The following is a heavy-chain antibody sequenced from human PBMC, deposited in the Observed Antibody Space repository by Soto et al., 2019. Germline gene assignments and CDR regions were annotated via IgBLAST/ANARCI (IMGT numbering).Heavy chain of an antibody. J-gene: IGHJ4*02. CDR2: IFSNDEK. CDR3: ARITEDYYFDY. V-gene: IGHV2-26*01. Sequence: QVTLKESGPVLVKPTEPLTLTCTGSGFSLSNARMGVSWIRQPPGKALEWLAHIFSNDEKSYSTSLKSRLTISKDTSKSQVVLTMTNMDPVDTATYYCARITEDYYFDYWGQGTLVTVSS. CDR1: GFSLSNARMG.